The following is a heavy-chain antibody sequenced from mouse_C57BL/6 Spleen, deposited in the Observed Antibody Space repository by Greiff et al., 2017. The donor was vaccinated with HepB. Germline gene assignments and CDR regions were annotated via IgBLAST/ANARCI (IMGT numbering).Heavy chain of an antibody. V-gene: IGHV5-17*01. CDR3: ASGDLLWDYYAMDY. Sequence: EVHLVESGGGLVKPGGSLKLSCAASGFTFSDYGMHWVRQAPEKGLEWVAYISSGSSTICYADTLKGRFTISRDNAKNTLFLQVTSLRSEDTAMYYCASGDLLWDYYAMDYWGQGTSVTVSS. CDR1: GFTFSDYG. CDR2: ISSGSSTI. D-gene: IGHD2-1*01. J-gene: IGHJ4*01.